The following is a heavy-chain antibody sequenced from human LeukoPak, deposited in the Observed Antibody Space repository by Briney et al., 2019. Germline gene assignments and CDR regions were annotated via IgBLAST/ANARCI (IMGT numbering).Heavy chain of an antibody. Sequence: GGSLRLSCAASGFTFSSYSMNWVRQAPGKGLEWVSSISSSSSYIYYADLVKGRFTISRDNAKNSLYLQMNSLRAEDTAVYYCARGGTSYYGSGSYYKDYWGQGTLVTVSS. D-gene: IGHD3-10*01. CDR1: GFTFSSYS. CDR3: ARGGTSYYGSGSYYKDY. J-gene: IGHJ4*02. V-gene: IGHV3-21*01. CDR2: ISSSSSYI.